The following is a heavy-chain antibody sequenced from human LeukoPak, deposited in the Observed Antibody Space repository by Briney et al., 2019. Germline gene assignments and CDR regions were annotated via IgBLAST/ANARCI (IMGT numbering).Heavy chain of an antibody. V-gene: IGHV4-39*07. D-gene: IGHD1-26*01. Sequence: SETLSLTCNVSGGSISSSIYYWGWIRQPPGKGLEWIGSIYYSGSTFYNPSLKSRVTISVDTSKYQFSVKLSSVTAADTAVYYCARVRYSGSYRFDYWGQGTLVTVSS. CDR3: ARVRYSGSYRFDY. CDR2: IYYSGST. J-gene: IGHJ4*02. CDR1: GGSISSSIYY.